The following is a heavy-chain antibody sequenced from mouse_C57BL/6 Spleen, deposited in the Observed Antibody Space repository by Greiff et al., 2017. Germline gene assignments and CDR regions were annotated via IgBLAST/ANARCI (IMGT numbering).Heavy chain of an antibody. V-gene: IGHV14-2*01. CDR3: ARGIYYYGSSYDYYAMDY. D-gene: IGHD1-1*01. CDR2: IDPEDGET. CDR1: GFNIKDYY. J-gene: IGHJ4*01. Sequence: EVMLVESGAELVKPGASVKLSCTASGFNIKDYYMHWVKQRTEQGLEWIGRIDPEDGETKYAPKFQGKATITADTSSNTAYLQLSSLTSEDTAVYYCARGIYYYGSSYDYYAMDYWGQGTSVTVSS.